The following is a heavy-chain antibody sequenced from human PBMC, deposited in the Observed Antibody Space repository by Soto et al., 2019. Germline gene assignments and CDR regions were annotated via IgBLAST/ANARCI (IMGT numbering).Heavy chain of an antibody. CDR3: ERDHSLDSSGYFLPLEFQH. CDR2: IIPIFGTA. Sequence: GASVKVSCKASGGTFSSYAISWVRQAPGQGLEWMGGIIPIFGTANYAQKFQGRVTITADESTSTAYMELSSLRSEDTAVYYCERDHSLDSSGYFLPLEFQHWGQGTLVTVSS. D-gene: IGHD3-22*01. J-gene: IGHJ1*01. V-gene: IGHV1-69*13. CDR1: GGTFSSYA.